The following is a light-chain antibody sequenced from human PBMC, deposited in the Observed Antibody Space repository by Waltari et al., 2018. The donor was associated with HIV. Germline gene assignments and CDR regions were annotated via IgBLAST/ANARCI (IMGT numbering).Light chain of an antibody. CDR1: SSDVGAYNY. V-gene: IGLV2-14*01. Sequence: QSALTQPASVSGSPGQSITISCTGTSSDVGAYNYVSWYQQHPGKAPKLMIYEVINRSSGVSNRFSGSKSGNTASLTISGLQAEDEADYYCSSYTTTNTEVFGGGTKLTVL. CDR2: EVI. J-gene: IGLJ2*01. CDR3: SSYTTTNTEV.